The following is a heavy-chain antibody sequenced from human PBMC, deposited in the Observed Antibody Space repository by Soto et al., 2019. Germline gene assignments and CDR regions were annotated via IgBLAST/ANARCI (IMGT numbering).Heavy chain of an antibody. D-gene: IGHD1-1*01. Sequence: QVHLVQSGAEVKKPGASVKVSCKGSGYAFTTYGITWVRQAPGQGLEWMGWISAQNGNTKYAQKLQGRVTVTRDTSTSTAYMELRRLRSDDTAVYYCARGRYGDYWGQGALVTVSS. J-gene: IGHJ4*02. CDR2: ISAQNGNT. CDR3: ARGRYGDY. CDR1: GYAFTTYG. V-gene: IGHV1-18*01.